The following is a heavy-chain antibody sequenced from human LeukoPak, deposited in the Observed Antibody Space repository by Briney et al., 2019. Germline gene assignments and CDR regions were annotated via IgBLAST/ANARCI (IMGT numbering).Heavy chain of an antibody. J-gene: IGHJ4*02. CDR3: GRVYDEDYLDY. CDR2: IYYSGST. Sequence: SETLSLTCTVSGGSISSHYWSWIRQPPGKGLEWIGYIYYSGSTNYNPSLKSRVTISVDTSKNQFSLKLSSVTAADTAVYYCGRVYDEDYLDYWGQGTLVTVSS. CDR1: GGSISSHY. V-gene: IGHV4-59*11. D-gene: IGHD3-16*01.